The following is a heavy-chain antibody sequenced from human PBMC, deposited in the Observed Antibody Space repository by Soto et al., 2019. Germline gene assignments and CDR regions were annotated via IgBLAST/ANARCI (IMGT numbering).Heavy chain of an antibody. CDR3: ARYSGYDYPKWFDP. CDR2: IYYSGST. V-gene: IGHV4-31*03. Sequence: SETLSLTCTVSGGSISSGGYYWSWIRQHPGKGLEWIGYIYYSGSTYYNPSLKSRVTISVDTSKNQFSLKLSSVTAADTAVYYCARYSGYDYPKWFDPWGQGTLVNVS. CDR1: GGSISSGGYY. J-gene: IGHJ5*02. D-gene: IGHD5-12*01.